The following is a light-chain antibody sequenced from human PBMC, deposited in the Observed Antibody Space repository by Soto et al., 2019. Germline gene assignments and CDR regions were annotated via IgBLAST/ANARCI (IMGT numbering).Light chain of an antibody. V-gene: IGKV1-39*01. CDR3: QQSYSSPPT. CDR2: AAS. Sequence: QLTQSPSSLSASVGDRVTITCRASQSISSYLNWYQQKPGKAPKLLIYAASSLQSGVPSRFSGSGSGTDFTLTISSLQPEDFATYYCQQSYSSPPTFGQGTKVDIK. J-gene: IGKJ1*01. CDR1: QSISSY.